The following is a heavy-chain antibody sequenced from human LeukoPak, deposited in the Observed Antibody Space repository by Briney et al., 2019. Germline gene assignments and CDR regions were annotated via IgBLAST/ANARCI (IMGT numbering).Heavy chain of an antibody. J-gene: IGHJ6*03. CDR3: ARVGGITLALAPSPFPDYNYYYMDV. CDR1: GFTFSSYS. Sequence: GGSLRLSCAASGFTFSSYSMNWVRQAPGKGLEWVSSISSSSSYIYYADSVKGRFTISRDNAKKSLYLQMNSLRAEDTAVYYCARVGGITLALAPSPFPDYNYYYMDVWGKGTTVTVSS. D-gene: IGHD3-10*01. CDR2: ISSSSSYI. V-gene: IGHV3-21*01.